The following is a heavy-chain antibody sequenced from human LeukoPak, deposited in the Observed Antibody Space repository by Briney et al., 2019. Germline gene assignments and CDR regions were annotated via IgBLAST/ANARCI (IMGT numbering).Heavy chain of an antibody. J-gene: IGHJ6*02. V-gene: IGHV3-7*03. CDR1: GFALSSHW. Sequence: GGSLRLSCAASGFALSSHWMTWVRQVPGRGPEWVANVNRDGSETYYLDSVKGRFTISKNNAKNSLYLQMNSLRAEDTALYHCARNNGMDVWGQGTTVIVSS. CDR2: VNRDGSET. CDR3: ARNNGMDV.